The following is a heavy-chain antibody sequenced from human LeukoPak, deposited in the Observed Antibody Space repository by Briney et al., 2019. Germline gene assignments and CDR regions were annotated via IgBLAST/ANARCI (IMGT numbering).Heavy chain of an antibody. J-gene: IGHJ6*03. D-gene: IGHD1-26*01. V-gene: IGHV4-39*01. CDR2: IYYSGST. Sequence: SETLSLTCTVSGGSISSSSYYWGWIRQPPGKGLEWIGSIYYSGSTYYNPSLKSRVTISVDTSKNQFSLKLSSVTAADTAVYYCARVGVSHYYYYYYMDVWGKGTTVTVSS. CDR3: ARVGVSHYYYYYYMDV. CDR1: GGSISSSSYY.